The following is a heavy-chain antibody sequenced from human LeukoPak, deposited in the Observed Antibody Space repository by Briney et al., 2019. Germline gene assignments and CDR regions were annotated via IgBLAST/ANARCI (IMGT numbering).Heavy chain of an antibody. V-gene: IGHV3-74*01. CDR1: GFTFSSSS. CDR3: ARRHLPVEARLRPAY. Sequence: GGSETLLCAASGFTFSSSSMTWVRQAPGKGLVWVSRINAGGSSTNYADSVKDRFTISRDNAKNTLYLQMNSLRAEDTAVYYCARRHLPVEARLRPAYRGQGTLVTVSS. J-gene: IGHJ4*02. CDR2: INAGGSST. D-gene: IGHD1-26*01.